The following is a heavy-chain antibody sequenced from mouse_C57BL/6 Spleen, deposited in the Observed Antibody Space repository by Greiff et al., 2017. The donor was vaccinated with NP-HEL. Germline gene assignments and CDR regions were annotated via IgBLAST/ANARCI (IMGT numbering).Heavy chain of an antibody. D-gene: IGHD1-1*01. J-gene: IGHJ2*01. V-gene: IGHV1-54*01. CDR3: AIQSPITTVVAPYFDY. CDR1: GYAFTNYL. Sequence: QVQLKESGAELVRPGTSVKVSCKASGYAFTNYLIEWVKQRPGQGLEWIGVINPGSGGTNYNEKFKGKATLTADKSSSTAYMQLSSLTSEDSAVYFCAIQSPITTVVAPYFDYWGQGTTLTVSS. CDR2: INPGSGGT.